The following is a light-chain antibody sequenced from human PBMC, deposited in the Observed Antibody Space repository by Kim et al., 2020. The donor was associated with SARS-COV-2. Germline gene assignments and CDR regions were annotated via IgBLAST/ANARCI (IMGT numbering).Light chain of an antibody. CDR3: QQYDSSSWT. Sequence: ETVLTQSPGTLSLSPGERATLSCRASQSIGSTFLAWYQQKPGQSPRLLIYGTFSRATGVPDRFSGSGSGTDFTLTISRLEPEDFAVYFCQQYDSSSWTFGQGNKVDIK. CDR1: QSIGSTF. J-gene: IGKJ1*01. CDR2: GTF. V-gene: IGKV3-20*01.